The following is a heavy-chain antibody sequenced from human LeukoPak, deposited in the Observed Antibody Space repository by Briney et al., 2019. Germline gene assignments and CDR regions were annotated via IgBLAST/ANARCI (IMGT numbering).Heavy chain of an antibody. CDR1: GYTFTSYY. D-gene: IGHD1-26*01. V-gene: IGHV1-46*01. CDR2: INPSGGST. J-gene: IGHJ4*02. CDR3: AREAGAQWELLDWVTDY. Sequence: ASVKVSCKASGYTFTSYYMHWVRQAPGQGLEWMGIINPSGGSTNYAQKLQGRVTMTTDTSTSTAYMELRSLRSDDTAVYYCAREAGAQWELLDWVTDYWGQGTLVTVSS.